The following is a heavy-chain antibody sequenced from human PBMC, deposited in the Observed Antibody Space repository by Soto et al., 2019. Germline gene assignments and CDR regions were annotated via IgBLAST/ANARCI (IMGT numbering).Heavy chain of an antibody. CDR2: ISASGGST. V-gene: IGHV3-23*01. D-gene: IGHD3-3*01. Sequence: PGGSLSLSCAASGVPFSSYSMSWVRQAPGKGLEWVSAISASGGSTYYADSVKGRFTISRDNSKNTLYLQMNSLRAEDTAVYYCASRITIRFYWGQGTLVTVSS. CDR3: ASRITIRFY. J-gene: IGHJ4*02. CDR1: GVPFSSYS.